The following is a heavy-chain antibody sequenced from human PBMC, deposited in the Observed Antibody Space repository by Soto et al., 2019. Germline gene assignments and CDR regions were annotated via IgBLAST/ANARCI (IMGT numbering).Heavy chain of an antibody. CDR3: ARGRIAALYYYGMDV. J-gene: IGHJ6*02. D-gene: IGHD6-6*01. CDR2: INHSGST. V-gene: IGHV4-34*01. CDR1: GGSFSGYY. Sequence: SSETLSLTCAVYGGSFSGYYWSWIRQPPGKGLEWIGEINHSGSTNYNPSLKSRVTISVDTSKNQFSLKLSSVTAADTAVYYCARGRIAALYYYGMDVWGQGTTVTVSS.